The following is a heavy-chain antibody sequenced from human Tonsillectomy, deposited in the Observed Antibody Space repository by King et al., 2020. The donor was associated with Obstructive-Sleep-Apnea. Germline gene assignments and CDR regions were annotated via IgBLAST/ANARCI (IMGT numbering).Heavy chain of an antibody. J-gene: IGHJ6*02. CDR3: SHQIDYYYRMDF. CDR1: GLTFSDAW. V-gene: IGHV3-15*01. Sequence: VQLVESGGGLVKPGGSLILSCVVSGLTFSDAWLNWVRQAPGQGLGLVGRIKSKRGGGTVDYAAPVRGRFTISRDDSKNTLYLEMNSLKTEDTAVYYCSHQIDYYYRMDFWGQGTTVTVSS. CDR2: IKSKRGGGTV. D-gene: IGHD2-2*01.